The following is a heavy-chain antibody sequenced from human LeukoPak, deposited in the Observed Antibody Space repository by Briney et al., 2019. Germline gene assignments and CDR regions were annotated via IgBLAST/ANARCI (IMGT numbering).Heavy chain of an antibody. J-gene: IGHJ6*02. CDR1: GYTFTSYG. Sequence: ASVKVSCKASGYTFTSYGISWVRQAPGQGLEWMGWISAYNGNTNYAQKLQGRVTMTTDTSTSTAYMELRSLRSDDTAVYYCARDRGYCSGGSCYSSDYYYYGMDVWGQGTTVTVS. D-gene: IGHD2-15*01. V-gene: IGHV1-18*01. CDR3: ARDRGYCSGGSCYSSDYYYYGMDV. CDR2: ISAYNGNT.